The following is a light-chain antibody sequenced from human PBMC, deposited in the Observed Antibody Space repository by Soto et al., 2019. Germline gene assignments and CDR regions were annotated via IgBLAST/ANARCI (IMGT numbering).Light chain of an antibody. CDR1: SSDVGGYNY. CDR3: SSSTSSSTLV. V-gene: IGLV2-14*01. Sequence: QSVLTQPASVSGSPGQSITISCTGTSSDVGGYNYVSWYQQHPDKAPKLMIYEVNNRPSGVSNRFSGSKSGNTASLTISGLQAEDEADYYCSSSTSSSTLVFGGGTKLTVL. J-gene: IGLJ2*01. CDR2: EVN.